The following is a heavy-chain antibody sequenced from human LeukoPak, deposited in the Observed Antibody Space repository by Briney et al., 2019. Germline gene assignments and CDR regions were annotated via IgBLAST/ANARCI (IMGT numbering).Heavy chain of an antibody. D-gene: IGHD2-15*01. CDR2: IYYSGST. J-gene: IGHJ5*02. V-gene: IGHV4-31*03. Sequence: PSQTLSLTCTVSGGSISSGGYYWSWIRQHPGKGLEWIGYIYYSGSTYYNPSLQSRVTISVDTSKNQFSLKLSSVTAADTAVYYCARDHSVVTPRGGYNWFDPWGQGTLVTVSS. CDR3: ARDHSVVTPRGGYNWFDP. CDR1: GGSISSGGYY.